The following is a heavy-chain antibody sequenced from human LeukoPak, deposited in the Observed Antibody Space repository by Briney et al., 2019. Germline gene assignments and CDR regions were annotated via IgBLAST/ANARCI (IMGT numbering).Heavy chain of an antibody. CDR3: AHRGGSTMIVEY. J-gene: IGHJ4*02. D-gene: IGHD3-22*01. V-gene: IGHV2-5*01. CDR2: IYWNDDK. CDR1: GFSLSTSGVG. Sequence: SGPTLVNPTQTLTLTCTFSGFSLSTSGVGVGWIRQPPGKALEWLALIYWNDDKRYSPSLKSRLTITKDTSKNQVVLTMTNKDPVDTATYYCAHRGGSTMIVEYWGQGTLVTVSS.